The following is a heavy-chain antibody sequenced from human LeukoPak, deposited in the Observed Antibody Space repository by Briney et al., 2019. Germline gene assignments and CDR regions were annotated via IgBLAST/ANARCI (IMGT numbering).Heavy chain of an antibody. CDR2: INPNSGGT. D-gene: IGHD4-17*01. Sequence: GASVKVSCKASGYTFTGYYMHWVRQAPGQGLEWMGRINPNSGGTNYAQKFQGRVTMTRDTSITTVYMELSRLRSDDTAVYYCARKGEVYGDYDYWGQGTLVTVSS. V-gene: IGHV1-2*06. CDR3: ARKGEVYGDYDY. CDR1: GYTFTGYY. J-gene: IGHJ4*02.